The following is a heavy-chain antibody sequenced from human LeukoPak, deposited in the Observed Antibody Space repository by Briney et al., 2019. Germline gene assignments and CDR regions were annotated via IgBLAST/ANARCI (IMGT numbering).Heavy chain of an antibody. D-gene: IGHD6-13*01. CDR1: GYTFTSYD. J-gene: IGHJ5*02. Sequence: ASVKVSCKASGYTFTSYDINWVRQATGQGLEWMGWMNPNSGNIGYAQKFQGRVTITRNTSISTAYMELSSLRSEDTAVYYCARGRIAAAGGNNWFDPWGQGTLVTVSS. CDR3: ARGRIAAAGGNNWFDP. CDR2: MNPNSGNI. V-gene: IGHV1-8*03.